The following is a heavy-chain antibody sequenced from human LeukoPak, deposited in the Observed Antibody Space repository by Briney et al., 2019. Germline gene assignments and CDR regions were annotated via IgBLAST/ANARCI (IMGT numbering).Heavy chain of an antibody. CDR3: AGDGNLRYQLLYFDAFDI. CDR1: GFTFSSYS. V-gene: IGHV3-48*04. D-gene: IGHD2-2*02. CDR2: ISSSSSTI. J-gene: IGHJ3*02. Sequence: GGSLRLSCAASGFTFSSYSKNWVRQAPGKGLEWVSYISSSSSTIYYADSVKGRFTISRDNAKNSLYLQMNSLRAEDTAVYYCAGDGNLRYQLLYFDAFDIWGQGTMVTVPS.